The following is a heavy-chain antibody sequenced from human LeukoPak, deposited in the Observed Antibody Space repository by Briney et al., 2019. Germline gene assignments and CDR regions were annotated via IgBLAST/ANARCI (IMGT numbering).Heavy chain of an antibody. CDR3: ARDPHGL. D-gene: IGHD4-17*01. J-gene: IGHJ4*02. V-gene: IGHV3-7*01. CDR1: GFIFSSYW. CDR2: IKQDGSEK. Sequence: AGGSLRLSCAASGFIFSSYWMSWVRQAPGKGLEWVANIKQDGSEKYYVDSVKGRFTISRDNAKNSLYLQMNSLRAEDTAVYYCARDPHGLWGQGTLVTVSS.